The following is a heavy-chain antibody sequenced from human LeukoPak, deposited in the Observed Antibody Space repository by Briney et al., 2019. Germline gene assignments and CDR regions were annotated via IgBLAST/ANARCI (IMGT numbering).Heavy chain of an antibody. Sequence: PSETLSLTCTVSGGSIGRSSYYWGWIRQPPGKGLEWIANIYFSGSTYYNPSLKSRVTISLDTPKNQFSLKLSSVTATDTAVYYGARFISGHFDYWGQGTLVTVSS. V-gene: IGHV4-39*01. CDR3: ARFISGHFDY. J-gene: IGHJ4*02. CDR2: IYFSGST. CDR1: GGSIGRSSYY. D-gene: IGHD5-12*01.